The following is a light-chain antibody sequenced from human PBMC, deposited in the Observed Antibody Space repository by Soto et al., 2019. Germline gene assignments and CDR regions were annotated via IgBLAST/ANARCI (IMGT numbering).Light chain of an antibody. V-gene: IGLV2-23*01. CDR3: SSYAGAVV. CDR1: SSGVENYNL. CDR2: EGR. Sequence: QSALTQPASVSGSPGQSITLSCTRTSSGVENYNLVSWYQHRPGKAPKLMIYEGRQRPSGVSDRFSGSKSGNTASLTISGLRAEDEADYYCSSYAGAVVFGGGTKLTVL. J-gene: IGLJ2*01.